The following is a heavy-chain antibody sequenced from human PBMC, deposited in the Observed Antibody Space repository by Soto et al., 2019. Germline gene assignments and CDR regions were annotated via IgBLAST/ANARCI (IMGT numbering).Heavy chain of an antibody. Sequence: QVQLVQSGAEVKKRGASVKVSCKASGYTFTSYAMHWVRQAPGQRLEWMGWINAGNGNTKYSQKFQGRVTITRDTSASTAYMELSSLRSEDTAVYYCARGIAARPYHNWFDPWGQGTLVTVSS. D-gene: IGHD6-6*01. V-gene: IGHV1-3*01. CDR3: ARGIAARPYHNWFDP. J-gene: IGHJ5*02. CDR1: GYTFTSYA. CDR2: INAGNGNT.